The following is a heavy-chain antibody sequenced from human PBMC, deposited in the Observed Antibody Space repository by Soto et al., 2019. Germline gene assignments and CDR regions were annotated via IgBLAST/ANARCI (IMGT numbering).Heavy chain of an antibody. CDR2: ISGIGGST. D-gene: IGHD3-9*01. Sequence: EVQLLESGGGLVQPGGSLRLSCAASGFTFSSYAMSWVRQAPGKGLEWVSAISGIGGSTYYADSVKGRFTISRDNSKNTLYLQMNSLRAEDTAVYYCANAPDYDILTGLAPNDYWGQGTLVTVSS. J-gene: IGHJ4*02. CDR3: ANAPDYDILTGLAPNDY. V-gene: IGHV3-23*01. CDR1: GFTFSSYA.